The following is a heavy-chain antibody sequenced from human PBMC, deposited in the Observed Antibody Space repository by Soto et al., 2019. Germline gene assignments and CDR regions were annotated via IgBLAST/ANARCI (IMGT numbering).Heavy chain of an antibody. CDR3: AKGTTGTPVHYYGMDV. V-gene: IGHV3-23*01. J-gene: IGHJ6*02. CDR1: GFTFSSYA. D-gene: IGHD1-1*01. CDR2: ISGSGGST. Sequence: EVQLLESGGGLVQPGGSLRLSCAASGFTFSSYAMSWVRQAPGKGLEWVSAISGSGGSTYYADSVKGRFTISRDNSKNTLDLQMNSLRAEDTAVYYCAKGTTGTPVHYYGMDVWGQGTTVTVSS.